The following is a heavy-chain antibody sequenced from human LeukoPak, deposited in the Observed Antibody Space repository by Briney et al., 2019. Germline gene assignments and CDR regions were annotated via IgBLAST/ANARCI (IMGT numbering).Heavy chain of an antibody. D-gene: IGHD1-26*01. CDR1: GGSINSNTYY. CDR3: VRDKVVGPTLFDY. CDR2: IYYSGST. Sequence: SETLSLTCTVSGGSINSNTYYWGWIRQPPRKGLEWIGSIYYSGSTYYNPSLKSRVTISVDTSKNQFSLKLSSVTAADTAVYYCVRDKVVGPTLFDYWGQGTLVTVSS. V-gene: IGHV4-39*02. J-gene: IGHJ4*02.